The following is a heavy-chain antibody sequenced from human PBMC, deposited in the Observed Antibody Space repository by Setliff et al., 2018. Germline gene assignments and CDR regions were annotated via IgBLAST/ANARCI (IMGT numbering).Heavy chain of an antibody. J-gene: IGHJ4*02. D-gene: IGHD6-19*01. CDR3: ARDQFSSGWYGAPESYFDR. CDR2: IYKSGTT. CDR1: GDSMYGYY. V-gene: IGHV4-59*01. Sequence: SETLSLTCNVSGDSMYGYYGSWIRQPPGKGLEWIGYIYKSGTTKYNPSLGSRISMSVDTSKNQFSLNLNYVTTADTAVYYCARDQFSSGWYGAPESYFDRWGQGVLVTVSS.